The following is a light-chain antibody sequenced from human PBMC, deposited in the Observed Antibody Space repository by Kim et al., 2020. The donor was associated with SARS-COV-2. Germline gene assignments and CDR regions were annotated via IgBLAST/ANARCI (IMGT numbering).Light chain of an antibody. CDR3: QQYGSSPGT. CDR2: GAS. V-gene: IGKV3-20*01. CDR1: QSVSRSY. J-gene: IGKJ1*01. Sequence: EIVLTQSPGTLSLSPGERATISCRASQSVSRSYLAWYQQKPGQAPRLLIYGASNRATGIPDRFSGSGSGTDFTLTISRLEPEDFAVYYCQQYGSSPGTFGQGTKVDIK.